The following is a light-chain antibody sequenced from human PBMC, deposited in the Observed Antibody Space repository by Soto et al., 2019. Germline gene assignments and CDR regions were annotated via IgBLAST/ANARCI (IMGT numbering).Light chain of an antibody. CDR1: SNDVGGYNY. Sequence: QSVLTQPPSASGSPGQSVTISCTGTSNDVGGYNYVSWYRQHPGKAPKPMIYEVSKRPSGVPDRFSGSKSGNTASLTVSGLQAEDEADYYCSSFAGSNILYVFGSGTKVTVL. J-gene: IGLJ1*01. CDR2: EVS. CDR3: SSFAGSNILYV. V-gene: IGLV2-8*01.